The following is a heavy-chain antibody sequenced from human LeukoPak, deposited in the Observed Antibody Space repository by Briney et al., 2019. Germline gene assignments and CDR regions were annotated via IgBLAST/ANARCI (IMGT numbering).Heavy chain of an antibody. CDR3: AKGPVKSYYFYYMDV. J-gene: IGHJ6*03. Sequence: SGGSLRLSCAASGFTFSSYAMSWVRQAPGKGLEWVSAISGSGGSTYYADSVKGRFTISRDNSKNTLYLQMNSLRAEDTAVYYCAKGPVKSYYFYYMDVWGKGTTVTVSS. CDR2: ISGSGGST. V-gene: IGHV3-23*01. CDR1: GFTFSSYA. D-gene: IGHD3-16*02.